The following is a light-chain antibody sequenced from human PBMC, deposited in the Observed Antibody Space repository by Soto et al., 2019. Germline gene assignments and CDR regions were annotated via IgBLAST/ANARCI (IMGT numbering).Light chain of an antibody. Sequence: QSALTQPASVSGSPGQSITISCTGTSSDVGGYNYVSWYQQHPGKAPKLMIYEVSNRPSGVSNRFSGSKSGNTASQTISGLQAEDEADYYCSSHTSSSTVVFGGGTKLTVL. CDR3: SSHTSSSTVV. CDR1: SSDVGGYNY. J-gene: IGLJ2*01. CDR2: EVS. V-gene: IGLV2-14*01.